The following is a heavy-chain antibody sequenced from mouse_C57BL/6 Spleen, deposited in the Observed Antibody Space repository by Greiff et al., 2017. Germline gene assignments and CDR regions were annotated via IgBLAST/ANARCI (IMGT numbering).Heavy chain of an antibody. V-gene: IGHV3-6*01. Sequence: DVKLQESGPGLVKPSQSLSLTCSVTGYSITSGYYWNWIRQFPGNKLEWMGYISYDGSNNYNPSLKKRISITRDTSKNQFFLQLNSVTTEDTATYCCARDDGSWFAYWGQGTLVTVSA. CDR3: ARDDGSWFAY. J-gene: IGHJ3*01. CDR2: ISYDGSN. CDR1: GYSITSGYY. D-gene: IGHD2-3*01.